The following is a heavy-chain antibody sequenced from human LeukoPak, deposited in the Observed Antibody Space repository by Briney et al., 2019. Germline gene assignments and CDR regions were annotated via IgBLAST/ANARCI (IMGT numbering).Heavy chain of an antibody. CDR3: ARDPGDDLVVPGDP. Sequence: ASVKVSCKASGYAFIDYAINWVRQAPGQGLEWMGWINTNTGNPTYAQGFTGRFVFSLDTSVSTTYLQISSLRAEDTAVYFCARDPGDDLVVPGDPWGQGTLVTVSS. CDR2: INTNTGNP. J-gene: IGHJ5*02. D-gene: IGHD2-2*01. V-gene: IGHV7-4-1*02. CDR1: GYAFIDYA.